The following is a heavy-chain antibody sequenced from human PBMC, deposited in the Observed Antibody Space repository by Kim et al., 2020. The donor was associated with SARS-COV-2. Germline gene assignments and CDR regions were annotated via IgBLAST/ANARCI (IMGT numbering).Heavy chain of an antibody. CDR2: ISYDGSNK. CDR3: ARAYNWNYMGRWFDP. D-gene: IGHD1-7*01. V-gene: IGHV3-30*04. CDR1: GFTFSSYA. J-gene: IGHJ5*02. Sequence: GGSLRLSCAASGFTFSSYAMHWVRQAPGKGLEWVAVISYDGSNKYYADSVKGRFTISRDNSKNTLYLQMNSLRAEDTAVYYCARAYNWNYMGRWFDPWGQGTLVTVSS.